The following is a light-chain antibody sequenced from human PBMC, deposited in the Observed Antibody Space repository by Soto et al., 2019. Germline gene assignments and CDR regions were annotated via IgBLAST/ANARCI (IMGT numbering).Light chain of an antibody. CDR1: QSISNNY. CDR2: GAP. V-gene: IGKV3-20*01. CDR3: QQYGSAFLT. Sequence: EIVLTQSPGTLSLSPGERATLSCRASQSISNNYVAWYQQKPGQAPRLLIYGAPNRASGIPDRFSGSASGTDFTLTINRLEREDFAVYHCQQYGSAFLTFGGGTKVDIK. J-gene: IGKJ4*01.